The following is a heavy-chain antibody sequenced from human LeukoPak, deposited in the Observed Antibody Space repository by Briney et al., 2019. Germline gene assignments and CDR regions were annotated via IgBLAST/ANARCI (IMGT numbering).Heavy chain of an antibody. Sequence: PSETLSLTCAVYGGSFSGYYWSWIRQPPGKGLEWIGEINHSGSTNYNPSLKSRVTISVDTSKNQFSLKLSSVTAADTAVYYSARAPYYDFWSGYYRAFDIWGQGTMVTVSS. J-gene: IGHJ3*02. CDR3: ARAPYYDFWSGYYRAFDI. V-gene: IGHV4-34*01. CDR2: INHSGST. CDR1: GGSFSGYY. D-gene: IGHD3-3*01.